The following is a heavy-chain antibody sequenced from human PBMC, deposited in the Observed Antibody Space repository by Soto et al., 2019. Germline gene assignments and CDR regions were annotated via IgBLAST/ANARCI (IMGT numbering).Heavy chain of an antibody. CDR1: GFTFSSYA. Sequence: EVQLLESGGGLVQPGESLRLSCAASGFTFSSYAMSWVRQAPGKGLEWVSVISGSDDSTYYADSVKGRFTISRDNSKKALYLKMNSLRAEDTAVYYCAKRSSSSTFDYWGQGNLVTVSS. CDR2: ISGSDDST. CDR3: AKRSSSSTFDY. D-gene: IGHD6-6*01. V-gene: IGHV3-23*01. J-gene: IGHJ4*02.